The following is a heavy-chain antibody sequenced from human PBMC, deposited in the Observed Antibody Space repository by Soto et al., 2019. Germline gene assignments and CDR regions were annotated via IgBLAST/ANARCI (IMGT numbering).Heavy chain of an antibody. CDR3: AGSPGLSRISGTTLGA. CDR1: GFTISSHW. J-gene: IGHJ5*01. CDR2: INGDGSST. D-gene: IGHD1-7*01. Sequence: GGSLRLSCAAAGFTISSHWRHWVRHAPGKGLVWVSRINGDGSSTSYADSVKGRFTISRDNAKNMLYLQVNSLRADDTAVYYCAGSPGLSRISGTTLGAWGQGTLVTVSS. V-gene: IGHV3-74*01.